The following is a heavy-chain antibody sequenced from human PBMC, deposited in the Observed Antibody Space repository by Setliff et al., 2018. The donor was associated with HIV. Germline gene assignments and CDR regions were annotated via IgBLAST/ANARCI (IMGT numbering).Heavy chain of an antibody. J-gene: IGHJ4*02. D-gene: IGHD3-22*01. CDR1: GFTFRNYK. Sequence: GGSLRLSCAASGFTFRNYKFNWVRQAPGKGLEWVSAISGGGDRTYHADSVRGRFTISRDNSKNSLYLQMNSLRAEDTAVYYCAKTYYYDSSGYYYFDSWGQGTLVTVSS. V-gene: IGHV3-23*01. CDR3: AKTYYYDSSGYYYFDS. CDR2: ISGGGDRT.